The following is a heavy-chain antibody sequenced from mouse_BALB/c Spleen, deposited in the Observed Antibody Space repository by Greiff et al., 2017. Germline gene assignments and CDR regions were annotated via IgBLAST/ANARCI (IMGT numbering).Heavy chain of an antibody. CDR3: ARGGVRLAYYFDY. Sequence: DVKLQESGPGLVKPSQSLSLTCTVTGYSITSDYAWNWIRQFPGNKLEWMGYISYSGSTSYNPSLKSRISITRDTSKNQFFLQLNSVTTEDTATYYCARGGVRLAYYFDYWGQGTTLTVSS. J-gene: IGHJ2*01. D-gene: IGHD2-14*01. V-gene: IGHV3-2*02. CDR2: ISYSGST. CDR1: GYSITSDYA.